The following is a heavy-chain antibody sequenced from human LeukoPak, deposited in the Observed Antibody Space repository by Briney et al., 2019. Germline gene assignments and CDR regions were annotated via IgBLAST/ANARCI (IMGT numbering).Heavy chain of an antibody. CDR3: ARTKYYFDSSDYFFFDP. CDR2: IDSRRNI. D-gene: IGHD3-22*01. J-gene: IGHJ5*02. V-gene: IGHV4-39*01. CDR1: YESISSSSHY. Sequence: SETLSLTCTVSYESISSSSHYWGWIRRPPGKGLEWIGSIDSRRNIHSNPSLDSRATISVDTSKNQFSLKLSSVTAAHTAVYYCARTKYYFDSSDYFFFDPWGQGILVTVSS.